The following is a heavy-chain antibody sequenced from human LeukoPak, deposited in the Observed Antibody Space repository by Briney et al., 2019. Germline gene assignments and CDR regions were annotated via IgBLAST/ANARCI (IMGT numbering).Heavy chain of an antibody. CDR3: ARVSHCSSTSCYGLYFDY. J-gene: IGHJ4*02. Sequence: GGSLRLSCAASGFPFSSYSMNWVRQAPGKGLEWVSSISSSSSYIYYADSVKGRFTISRDNAKNSLYLQMNSLRAEDTAVYYCARVSHCSSTSCYGLYFDYWGQGTLVTVSS. V-gene: IGHV3-21*01. CDR2: ISSSSSYI. CDR1: GFPFSSYS. D-gene: IGHD2-2*01.